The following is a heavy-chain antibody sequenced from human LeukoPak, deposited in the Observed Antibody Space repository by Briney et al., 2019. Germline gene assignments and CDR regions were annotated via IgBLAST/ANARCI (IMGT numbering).Heavy chain of an antibody. CDR1: GGSISSGDYY. Sequence: SETLSLTCTVSGGSISSGDYYWSWIRQPPGQGLEWIGYIYYSGSTYYNPSLKSRVTISVDTSKNQFSLKLSSVTAADTAVYYCAGSSGWYVDYWGQGTLVTVSS. CDR2: IYYSGST. V-gene: IGHV4-30-4*08. D-gene: IGHD6-19*01. J-gene: IGHJ4*02. CDR3: AGSSGWYVDY.